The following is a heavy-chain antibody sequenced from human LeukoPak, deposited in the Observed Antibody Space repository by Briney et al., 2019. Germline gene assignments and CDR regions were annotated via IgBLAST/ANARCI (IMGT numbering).Heavy chain of an antibody. CDR1: GGSFSGYY. CDR2: IYYSGST. V-gene: IGHV4-59*01. CDR3: ARENAGGAFDI. D-gene: IGHD1-1*01. J-gene: IGHJ3*02. Sequence: SETLSLTCAVYGGSFSGYYWSWIRQPPGKGLEWIGYIYYSGSTNYNPSLKSRVTISVDTSKNQFSLKLSSVTAADTAVYYCARENAGGAFDIWGQGTMVTVSS.